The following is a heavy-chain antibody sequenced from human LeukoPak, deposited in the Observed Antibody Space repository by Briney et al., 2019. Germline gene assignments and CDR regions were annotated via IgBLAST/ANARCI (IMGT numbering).Heavy chain of an antibody. CDR2: IYYSGST. CDR1: SGSISSSNYY. J-gene: IGHJ6*03. V-gene: IGHV4-39*01. Sequence: PSETLSLTCTVSSGSISSSNYYWGWIRQPPGKGLEWIGSIYYSGSTYYNPSLKSRVTISVDTSKNQFSLKLSSVTAADTAVYYCARHTVDGYNPYYYMDVWGKGTTVTISS. CDR3: ARHTVDGYNPYYYMDV. D-gene: IGHD5-24*01.